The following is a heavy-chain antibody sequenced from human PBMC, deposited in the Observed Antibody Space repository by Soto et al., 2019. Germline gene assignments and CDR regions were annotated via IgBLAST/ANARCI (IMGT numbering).Heavy chain of an antibody. D-gene: IGHD6-6*01. Sequence: RRLSCAASGFTFSSYSMNWVRQAPGKGLEWVSSISSSSSYIYYADSVKGRFTISRDNAKNSLYLQMNSLRAEDTAVYYCATGIAARFYLDYWGQGTLVTVSS. J-gene: IGHJ4*02. CDR3: ATGIAARFYLDY. CDR1: GFTFSSYS. V-gene: IGHV3-21*01. CDR2: ISSSSSYI.